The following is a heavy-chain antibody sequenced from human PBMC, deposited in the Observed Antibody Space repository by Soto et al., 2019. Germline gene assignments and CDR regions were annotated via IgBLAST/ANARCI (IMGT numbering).Heavy chain of an antibody. D-gene: IGHD2-2*01. V-gene: IGHV4-34*01. CDR3: ARGECSSNYCFTRWALDI. Sequence: QVQLQQWGAGLLKPSETLSLTCAVYGGYFSGYYWTWIRQTPGQGLEWIGEISHSGSTKQNPSLKSRVTISADPSKKQFSLNLTSVTAADSGVYYGARGECSSNYCFTRWALDIWGQGTVVTVSS. J-gene: IGHJ3*02. CDR1: GGYFSGYY. CDR2: ISHSGST.